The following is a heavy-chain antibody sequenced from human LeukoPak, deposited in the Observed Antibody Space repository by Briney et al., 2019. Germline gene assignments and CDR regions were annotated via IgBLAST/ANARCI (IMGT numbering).Heavy chain of an antibody. V-gene: IGHV1-2*02. CDR1: GYTFTGYC. CDR3: ARKGDGTSSSHDTLDI. CDR2: INPNSGGT. J-gene: IGHJ3*02. D-gene: IGHD1-26*01. Sequence: ASVKVSCKASGYTFTGYCMHWVRQAPGQGLEWMGWINPNSGGTNYAQKFQGRVTMTRDTSINTAYMELSRLRSDDTAVYYCARKGDGTSSSHDTLDIWGQGTMVTVSS.